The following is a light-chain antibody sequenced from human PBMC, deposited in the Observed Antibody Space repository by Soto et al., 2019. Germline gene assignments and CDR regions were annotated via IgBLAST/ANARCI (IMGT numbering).Light chain of an antibody. CDR1: QSVSSN. CDR3: QQYNNWPRT. CDR2: VAS. J-gene: IGKJ1*01. Sequence: EVVMTQSPVTLSLSPGERATLSCRASQSVSSNLAWYQQKPGQAPRLLIYVASTRATGIPARFSGSGSGTEFTLTISSLQSEDSAVYYCQQYNNWPRTFGQGTKVDIK. V-gene: IGKV3-15*01.